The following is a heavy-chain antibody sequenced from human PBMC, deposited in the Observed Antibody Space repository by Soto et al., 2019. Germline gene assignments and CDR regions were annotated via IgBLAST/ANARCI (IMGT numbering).Heavy chain of an antibody. CDR3: ARDALAYGMDV. CDR2: ISYDGSNK. CDR1: GLTFSSYS. D-gene: IGHD1-1*01. Sequence: PGGSLRLSCAASGLTFSSYSMNWVRQAPGKGLEWVAVISYDGSNKYYADSVKGRFTISRDNSKNTLYLQMNSLRAEDTAVYYCARDALAYGMDVWGQGTTVTVSS. J-gene: IGHJ6*02. V-gene: IGHV3-30*03.